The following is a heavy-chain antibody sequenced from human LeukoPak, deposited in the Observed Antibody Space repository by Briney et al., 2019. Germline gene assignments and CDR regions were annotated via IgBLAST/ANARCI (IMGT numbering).Heavy chain of an antibody. V-gene: IGHV3-30*03. CDR3: ARDRRSSSWYEAEYFQH. Sequence: GGSLRLSCAASGFTFSSYGMHWVRQAPGKGLEWVAVISYDGSNKYYADSVKGRFTISRDNSKNTLYLQMNSLRAEDTAVYYCARDRRSSSWYEAEYFQHWGQGTLVTVSS. J-gene: IGHJ1*01. CDR1: GFTFSSYG. D-gene: IGHD6-13*01. CDR2: ISYDGSNK.